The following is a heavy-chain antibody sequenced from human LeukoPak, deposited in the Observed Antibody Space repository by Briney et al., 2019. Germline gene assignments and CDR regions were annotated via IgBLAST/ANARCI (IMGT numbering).Heavy chain of an antibody. CDR3: AKAKGKQHHFDY. J-gene: IGHJ4*02. D-gene: IGHD6-13*01. Sequence: GGSLRLSCAASGFTFSSYWMHWVRQAPGKGLVWVSRINSDGSSTSYADSVKGRFTISRDNSKNTLYLQMNSLRAEDTAVYYCAKAKGKQHHFDYWGQGTLVTVSS. CDR2: INSDGSST. V-gene: IGHV3-74*01. CDR1: GFTFSSYW.